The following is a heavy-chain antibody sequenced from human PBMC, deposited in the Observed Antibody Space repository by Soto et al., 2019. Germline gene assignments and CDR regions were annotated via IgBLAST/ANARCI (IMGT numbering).Heavy chain of an antibody. V-gene: IGHV3-48*02. D-gene: IGHD3-3*01. CDR3: AREEGGLFLEWLLYFQH. CDR2: ISSSSSTI. Sequence: GGSLRLSCAASGFTFSSYSMNWVHQAPGKGLEWVSYISSSSSTIYYADSVKGRFTISRDNAKNSLYLQMNSLRDEDTAVYYCAREEGGLFLEWLLYFQHWGQGTLVTVSS. J-gene: IGHJ1*01. CDR1: GFTFSSYS.